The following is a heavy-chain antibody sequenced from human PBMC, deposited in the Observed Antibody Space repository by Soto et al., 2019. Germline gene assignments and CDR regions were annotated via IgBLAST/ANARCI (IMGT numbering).Heavy chain of an antibody. D-gene: IGHD4-17*01. V-gene: IGHV4-31*03. CDR3: AREYTYGSNIFVC. CDR1: GGSISSAAYY. J-gene: IGHJ4*02. Sequence: QVQLQESGPGLVKPSQTLSLTCTVSGGSISSAAYYWSWIRQHPGKGLEWIGYISHSGSTYYNPSLKRRVIISVDTSKNQFSLSLTSVTAADTAVYYCAREYTYGSNIFVCWGQGALVTVSS. CDR2: ISHSGST.